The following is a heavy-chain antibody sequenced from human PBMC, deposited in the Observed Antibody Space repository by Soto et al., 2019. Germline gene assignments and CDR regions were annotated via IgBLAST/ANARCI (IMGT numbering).Heavy chain of an antibody. CDR3: TTDRLYGDPGAFDI. CDR2: IKSKTDGGST. Sequence: EVQLVESGGGLVKPGGSLRLSCAVSGFTFSNAWMSWVRQAPGKGLEWVGLIKSKTDGGSTDYATPVKGRFTISRDDSRNTLFLQMSSLNTEDTAVFYCTTDRLYGDPGAFDIWGQGTMVTVSS. J-gene: IGHJ3*02. CDR1: GFTFSNAW. V-gene: IGHV3-15*01. D-gene: IGHD4-17*01.